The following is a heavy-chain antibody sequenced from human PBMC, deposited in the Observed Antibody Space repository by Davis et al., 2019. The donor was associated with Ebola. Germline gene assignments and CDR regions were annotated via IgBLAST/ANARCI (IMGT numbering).Heavy chain of an antibody. CDR1: GFTFSSYE. J-gene: IGHJ4*02. CDR2: ISSSGSTI. D-gene: IGHD3-10*01. CDR3: ARDSSGGAWGY. V-gene: IGHV3-48*03. Sequence: PGGSLRLSCAASGFTFSSYEMNWVRQAPGKGLEWVSYISSSGSTIYYADSVKGRFTISRDNAKNSLYLQMNSLRAEDTAVYYCARDSSGGAWGYWGQGTLVTVSS.